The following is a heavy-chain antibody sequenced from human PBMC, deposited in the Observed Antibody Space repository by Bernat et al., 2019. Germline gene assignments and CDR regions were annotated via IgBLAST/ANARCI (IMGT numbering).Heavy chain of an antibody. Sequence: QVQLVQSGAEVKKPGASVKVSCKASGYTFTSYGISWVRQAPGQGLEWMGWISAYNGNTNYAQKLQGRVTMTTDTSTSTAYMELRSPRSDDTAVYYCARVYCSGGSCYFDAFDIWGQGTMVTVSS. CDR1: GYTFTSYG. CDR2: ISAYNGNT. CDR3: ARVYCSGGSCYFDAFDI. D-gene: IGHD2-15*01. V-gene: IGHV1-18*04. J-gene: IGHJ3*02.